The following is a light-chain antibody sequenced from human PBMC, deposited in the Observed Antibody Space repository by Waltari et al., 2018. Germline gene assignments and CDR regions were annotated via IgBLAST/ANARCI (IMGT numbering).Light chain of an antibody. CDR3: QQYYNLPLT. CDR2: DAS. J-gene: IGKJ4*01. CDR1: QDISNF. V-gene: IGKV1-33*01. Sequence: DIQMTQSPSSLSASVGDRVTVTCQAIQDISNFLNWYQVKPGQAPKGLIYDASNLETGLPSRFSGSGSGTHFTFIISSLQPEDIATYYCQQYYNLPLTFGGGTRVEI.